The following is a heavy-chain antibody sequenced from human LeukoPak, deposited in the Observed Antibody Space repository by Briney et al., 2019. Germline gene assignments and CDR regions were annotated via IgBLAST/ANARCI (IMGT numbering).Heavy chain of an antibody. Sequence: GGSLRLSCAASGFTLSSYSMNWVRQAPGKGLEWVSSISSSSSYIYYADSVKGRFTISRDNAKNSLYLQMSGLRAEDTAVYYCARIPYDSSGYYYPHWGQGTLVTVSS. CDR3: ARIPYDSSGYYYPH. V-gene: IGHV3-21*01. CDR2: ISSSSSYI. J-gene: IGHJ4*02. CDR1: GFTLSSYS. D-gene: IGHD3-22*01.